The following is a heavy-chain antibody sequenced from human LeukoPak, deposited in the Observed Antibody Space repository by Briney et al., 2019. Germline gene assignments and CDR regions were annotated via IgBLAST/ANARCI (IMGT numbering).Heavy chain of an antibody. V-gene: IGHV1-2*04. J-gene: IGHJ4*02. Sequence: ASVKVSCKASGYTFTSYDINWVRQATGQGLEWMGWINPNSGGTNYAQKFQGWVTMTRDTSISTAYMELSSLRSEDTAVYYCATEVCYYGSGSYPPFLFDYWGQGTLVTVSS. CDR2: INPNSGGT. CDR1: GYTFTSYD. D-gene: IGHD3-10*01. CDR3: ATEVCYYGSGSYPPFLFDY.